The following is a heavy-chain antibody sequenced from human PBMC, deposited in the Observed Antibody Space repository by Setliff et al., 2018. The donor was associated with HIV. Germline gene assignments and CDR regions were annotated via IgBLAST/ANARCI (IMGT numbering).Heavy chain of an antibody. V-gene: IGHV3-21*01. D-gene: IGHD3-22*01. Sequence: GGSLRLSCADSGFTFTTYSMNWVRQAPGKGLEWVSSISSSSTYIDYADSVKCRFTISRDNAKNSLYLQMNSLRAEDTAVYYCATGYFYDSSGYKHWGQGTLVTV. CDR2: ISSSSTYI. CDR3: ATGYFYDSSGYKH. J-gene: IGHJ4*02. CDR1: GFTFTTYS.